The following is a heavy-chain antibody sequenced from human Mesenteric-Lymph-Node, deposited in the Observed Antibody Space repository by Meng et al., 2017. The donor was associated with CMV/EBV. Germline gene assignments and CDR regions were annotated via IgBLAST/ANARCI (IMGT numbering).Heavy chain of an antibody. V-gene: IGHV3-7*03. CDR2: IKQDGSEK. Sequence: GGSLRLSCTASGFTFDDHAMNWVRQGPGKGLEWVANIKQDGSEKYYVDSVKGRFTISRDNAMNSLYLHMNGLGAEDTAVYYCARNVVVSGLFDYWGQGALVTVSS. J-gene: IGHJ4*02. D-gene: IGHD2-15*01. CDR3: ARNVVVSGLFDY. CDR1: GFTFDDHA.